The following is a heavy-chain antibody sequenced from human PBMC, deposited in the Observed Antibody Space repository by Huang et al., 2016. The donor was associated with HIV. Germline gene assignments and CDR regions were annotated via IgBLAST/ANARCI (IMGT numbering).Heavy chain of an antibody. CDR2: ISCYNGNT. Sequence: QVQLVQSGAEVKKPGASVKVSCKASGYTFSSFGISWVRQAPGQGLEWVGWISCYNGNTKFAQKFQGRLTMTTDTSTSTAYMELRSLRSDDTAVYYCVRGGGIQLWLLGYYYMDVWGNGTTVTVSS. CDR3: VRGGGIQLWLLGYYYMDV. V-gene: IGHV1-18*01. J-gene: IGHJ6*03. CDR1: GYTFSSFG. D-gene: IGHD5-18*01.